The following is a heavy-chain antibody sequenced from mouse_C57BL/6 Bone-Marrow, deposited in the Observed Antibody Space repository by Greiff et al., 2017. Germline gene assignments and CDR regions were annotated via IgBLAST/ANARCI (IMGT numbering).Heavy chain of an antibody. CDR2: ISSGSSTI. CDR3: ARDLYARDY. J-gene: IGHJ4*01. Sequence: EVKLVESGGGLVKPGGSLKLSCAASGFTFSDYGMHWVRQAPEKGLEWVAYISSGSSTIYYADTVKGRFTISRDNAKNTLFLQMTSLRSEDTAMYYCARDLYARDYWGQGPSVTVSS. CDR1: GFTFSDYG. V-gene: IGHV5-17*01.